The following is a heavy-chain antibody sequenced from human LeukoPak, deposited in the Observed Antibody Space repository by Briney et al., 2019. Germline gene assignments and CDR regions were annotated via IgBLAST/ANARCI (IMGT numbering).Heavy chain of an antibody. CDR1: GGSFSGYY. CDR3: ARGSRITIFGVVIIPAWFDP. Sequence: SETLSLTCAVYGGSFSGYYWSWIRQPPGKGLGWIGEINHSGSTNYNPSLKSRVTISVDTSKNQFSLKLSSVTAADTAVYYCARGSRITIFGVVIIPAWFDPWGQGTLVTVSS. CDR2: INHSGST. J-gene: IGHJ5*02. D-gene: IGHD3-3*01. V-gene: IGHV4-34*01.